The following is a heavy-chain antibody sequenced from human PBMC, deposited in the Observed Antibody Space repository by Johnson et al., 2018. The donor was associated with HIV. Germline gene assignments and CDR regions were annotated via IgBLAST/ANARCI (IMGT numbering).Heavy chain of an antibody. V-gene: IGHV3-20*04. CDR2: INWNGGGT. Sequence: VQLVESGGGVVRPGGSLTLSCAASGFIFDDYGMNCVRQAPGKGLEWVSGINWNGGGTGYADSVKGRFTISRDNAKNSLYLQMNSLRAEDTALYYSAREGWNYPTDVFDIWGQGTMVTVSS. CDR3: AREGWNYPTDVFDI. D-gene: IGHD1-7*01. CDR1: GFIFDDYG. J-gene: IGHJ3*02.